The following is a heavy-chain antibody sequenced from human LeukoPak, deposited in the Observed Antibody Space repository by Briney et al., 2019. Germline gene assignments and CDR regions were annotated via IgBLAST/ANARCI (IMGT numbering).Heavy chain of an antibody. J-gene: IGHJ3*02. Sequence: PGGSLRLSCAASGFTFSSYWMHWVRHAPGKGLVWVSRINSDGSSTSYADSVKGRFTISRDNAKNTLYLQMNSLRAEDTAVYYCARVDGGGGSCYSVFGCAFDIWGQGTMVTVSS. CDR3: ARVDGGGGSCYSVFGCAFDI. D-gene: IGHD2-15*01. CDR1: GFTFSSYW. CDR2: INSDGSST. V-gene: IGHV3-74*01.